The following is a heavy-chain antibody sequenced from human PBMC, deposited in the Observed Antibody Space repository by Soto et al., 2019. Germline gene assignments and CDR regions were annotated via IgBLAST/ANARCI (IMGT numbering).Heavy chain of an antibody. CDR3: ASMTSWYY. CDR2: ISYDGSNE. J-gene: IGHJ4*02. D-gene: IGHD2-21*02. CDR1: GFTFSTYA. Sequence: QVQLVESGGGVVQPGRSLRLSCAASGFTFSTYAMHWVRQAPGKGLEWVAVISYDGSNEYYADSVKGRFSISRDNSKNTLYLQMNNLRAEDTAVYYCASMTSWYYWGQGTLVTVSS. V-gene: IGHV3-30-3*01.